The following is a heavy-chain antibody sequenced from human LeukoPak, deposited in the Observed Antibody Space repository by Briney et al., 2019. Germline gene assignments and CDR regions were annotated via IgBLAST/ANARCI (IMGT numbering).Heavy chain of an antibody. CDR2: TNPNSGGT. Sequence: ASVKVSCKASGYTFTGYYMHWVRQAPGQGLEWMGWTNPNSGGTNYAQKFQGRVTMTRDTSINTAYMELSRLRSDDTAVYYCARDPGGYSYDFDYWGQGTLVTVSS. CDR1: GYTFTGYY. J-gene: IGHJ4*02. D-gene: IGHD5-18*01. V-gene: IGHV1-2*02. CDR3: ARDPGGYSYDFDY.